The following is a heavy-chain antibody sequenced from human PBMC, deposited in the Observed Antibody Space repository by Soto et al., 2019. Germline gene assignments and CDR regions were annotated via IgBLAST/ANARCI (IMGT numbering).Heavy chain of an antibody. Sequence: TGGSLRLSCTASGFTFGDYAMSWFRQAPGKGLEWVGFIRSKAYGGTTEYAASVKGRFTISRDDSKSIAYLQMNSLKTEDTAVYYCTRDCGYSYGVYYYGMDVWGQGTTVTVSS. CDR2: IRSKAYGGTT. CDR1: GFTFGDYA. V-gene: IGHV3-49*03. J-gene: IGHJ6*02. D-gene: IGHD5-18*01. CDR3: TRDCGYSYGVYYYGMDV.